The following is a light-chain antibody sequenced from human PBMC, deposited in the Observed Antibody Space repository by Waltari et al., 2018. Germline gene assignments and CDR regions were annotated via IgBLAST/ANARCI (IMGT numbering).Light chain of an antibody. CDR2: EVT. CDR3: SSYAGGSSLM. CDR1: STAVERYDS. Sequence: QSALTQPPPASASPGQSITISCTGISTAVERYDSVFWYQQHPGKAPTLLIYEVTKRPSGVPDRFSGSKSDNTASLAVAGLQAEDEADYYCSSYAGGSSLMFGGGTKLTVL. J-gene: IGLJ3*02. V-gene: IGLV2-8*01.